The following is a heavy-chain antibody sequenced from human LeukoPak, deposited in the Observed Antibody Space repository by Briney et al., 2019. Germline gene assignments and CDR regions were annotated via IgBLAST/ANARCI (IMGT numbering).Heavy chain of an antibody. CDR3: ARGDDFQENDY. Sequence: SETLSLTCTVSGGSISSHYWSWIRQPPGKGLEWIGYIYYSGSTNYNPSLKSRVTISVDTSKNQFSLKLSSVTAADTAVYYCARGDDFQENDYWGQGTLVTVSS. CDR2: IYYSGST. CDR1: GGSISSHY. D-gene: IGHD3-3*01. J-gene: IGHJ4*02. V-gene: IGHV4-59*11.